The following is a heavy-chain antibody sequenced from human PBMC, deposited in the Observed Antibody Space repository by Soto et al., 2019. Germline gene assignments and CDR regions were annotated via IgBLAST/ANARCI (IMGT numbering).Heavy chain of an antibody. V-gene: IGHV4-30-4*01. CDR2: IYYSGST. CDR1: GGSISSGDYY. J-gene: IGHJ5*02. CDR3: ARFLLTRRNWFDP. Sequence: SETLSLTCTVSGGSISSGDYYWSWIRQPPGKGLEWIGYIYYSGSTYYNPSLKSRLTLSVDTSKNQFSLKLSSVTAADTAVYYCARFLLTRRNWFDPWGQGTLVTVSS.